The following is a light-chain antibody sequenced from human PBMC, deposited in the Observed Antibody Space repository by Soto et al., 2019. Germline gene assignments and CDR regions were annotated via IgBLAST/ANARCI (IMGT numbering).Light chain of an antibody. CDR1: RRDVGGYNY. Sequence: QSVLTQPPSTSGSPGQSGRISCTATRRDVGGYNYVSWYQQHPGKAPKLMIYEVTKRPSGVPDRFSVSKSGNTASWAVSGPQPGNVADYYCSSYVCSDVFGFGSGTKVTVL. CDR2: EVT. V-gene: IGLV2-8*01. CDR3: SSYVCSDVFG. J-gene: IGLJ1*01.